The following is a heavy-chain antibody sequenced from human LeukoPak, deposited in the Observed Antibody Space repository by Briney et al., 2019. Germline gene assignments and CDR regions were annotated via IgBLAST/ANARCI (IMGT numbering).Heavy chain of an antibody. V-gene: IGHV4-34*01. D-gene: IGHD2-15*01. Sequence: SETLSLTCAVYGGSFSGYYWSWIRQPPGKGLEWIGEINHSGSTNYNPSLKSRVTISVDTSKNQFSLKLSSVTAADTAVYYCAKDSTPGALYYYYGMDVWGQGTTVTVSS. CDR2: INHSGST. CDR3: AKDSTPGALYYYYGMDV. CDR1: GGSFSGYY. J-gene: IGHJ6*02.